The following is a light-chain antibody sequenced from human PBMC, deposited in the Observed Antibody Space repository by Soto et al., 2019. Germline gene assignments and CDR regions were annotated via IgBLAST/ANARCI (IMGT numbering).Light chain of an antibody. V-gene: IGLV2-23*02. J-gene: IGLJ1*01. CDR2: EVS. Sequence: QSVLTQPASVSGSPGQSITISCTGTSSDVGSYNLFSWYQQHPGKAPKLIIYEVSKRPSGVSNRFSGSKSGNTASLTISGIQAEDEADYYCCSYAGSSTYVFGTGTKLTVL. CDR3: CSYAGSSTYV. CDR1: SSDVGSYNL.